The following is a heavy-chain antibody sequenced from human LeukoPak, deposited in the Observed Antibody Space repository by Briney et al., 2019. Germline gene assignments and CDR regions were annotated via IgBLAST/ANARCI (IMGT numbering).Heavy chain of an antibody. CDR3: ARFWSGVDYLDY. CDR2: VNHSGST. D-gene: IGHD2-8*01. V-gene: IGHV4-34*01. CDR1: GGSFSGYY. J-gene: IGHJ4*02. Sequence: PSENLSLTCAVYGGSFSGYYWSWIRQPPGRGLEWIGEVNHSGSTNYNPSLKSRVTISVDTSKNQFSLKLSSVTAADTAVYYCARFWSGVDYLDYWGQGTLVTVSS.